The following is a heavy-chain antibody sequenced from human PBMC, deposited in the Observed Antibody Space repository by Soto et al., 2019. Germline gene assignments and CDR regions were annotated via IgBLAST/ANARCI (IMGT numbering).Heavy chain of an antibody. V-gene: IGHV3-48*02. CDR1: GFTLSTYA. Sequence: EVHLAESGGGLVQPGGSLRLSCAASGFTLSTYAMNWVLQSPGKGRELVADISSSSTNIQYAGSVKGRFTIARDNAKNSLYLQMNSLRDDAAAVSFCESGCSLGHRWCGWFDTWGQGTLVTVSS. D-gene: IGHD2-8*02. CDR3: ESGCSLGHRWCGWFDT. CDR2: ISSSSTNI. J-gene: IGHJ5*02.